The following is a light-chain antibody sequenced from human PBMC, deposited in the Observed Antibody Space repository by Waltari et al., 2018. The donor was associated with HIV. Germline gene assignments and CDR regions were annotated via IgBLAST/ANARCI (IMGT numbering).Light chain of an antibody. J-gene: IGLJ1*01. CDR1: SSDVGGYTY. Sequence: QSALTQPASVSGSPGQTITLSCTGTSSDVGGYTYVSWYQQHQCKDPKLMIYEVSNRPSGVSNRFAGSKSGNTASLTISGLQAEDEADYYCSSYTSSSTYVVGTGTTVTVL. CDR2: EVS. V-gene: IGLV2-14*01. CDR3: SSYTSSSTYV.